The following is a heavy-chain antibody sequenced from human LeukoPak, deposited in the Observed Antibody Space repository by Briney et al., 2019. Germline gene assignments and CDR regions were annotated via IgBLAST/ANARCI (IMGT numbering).Heavy chain of an antibody. CDR2: IYYSGST. V-gene: IGHV4-39*01. CDR1: GGSISSSSYY. D-gene: IGHD3-22*01. Sequence: PSETLSLTRTVSGGSISSSSYYWGWIRQPPGKGLEWIGSIYYSGSTYYNPSLKSRVTISVDTSKNQFSLKLSSVTAADTAVYYCARPTPRYYYDSSGYSHDAFDIWGQGTMVTVSS. CDR3: ARPTPRYYYDSSGYSHDAFDI. J-gene: IGHJ3*02.